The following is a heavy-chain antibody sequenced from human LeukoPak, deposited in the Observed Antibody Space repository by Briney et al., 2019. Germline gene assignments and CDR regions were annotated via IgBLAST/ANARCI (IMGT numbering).Heavy chain of an antibody. V-gene: IGHV3-7*03. CDR2: IKQDGSGK. D-gene: IGHD1-26*01. J-gene: IGHJ6*02. CDR1: GFTFSSYW. CDR3: ARVCGSSEDYYYYGMDV. Sequence: GGSLRLSCAASGFTFSSYWMSWVRQAPGKGLEWVANIKQDGSGKYYVDSVKGRFTISRDNAKNSLYLQMNSLRAEDTAVYYCARVCGSSEDYYYYGMDVWGQGTTVTVSS.